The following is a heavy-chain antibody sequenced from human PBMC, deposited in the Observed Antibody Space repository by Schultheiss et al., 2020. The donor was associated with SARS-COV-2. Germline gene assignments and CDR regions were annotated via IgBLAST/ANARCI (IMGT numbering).Heavy chain of an antibody. CDR1: GFSLTTSGEG. V-gene: IGHV2-5*01. CDR2: IFSNDEK. Sequence: SGPTLVQPTPTLTLTCSFSGFSLTTSGEGVGWIRQPPGKALELLAHIFSNDEKSYSTSLKSRLTISKDTSKNQVVLTMANMDPVDTATYYCAHWPYYYGMDVWGQGTTVTVSS. J-gene: IGHJ6*02. CDR3: AHWPYYYGMDV.